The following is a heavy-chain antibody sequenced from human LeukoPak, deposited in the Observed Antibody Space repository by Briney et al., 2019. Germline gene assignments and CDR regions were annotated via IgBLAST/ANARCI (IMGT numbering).Heavy chain of an antibody. CDR3: ARGYCSGGSCYFNTFDY. CDR1: GFTFSSYS. D-gene: IGHD2-15*01. V-gene: IGHV3-21*01. Sequence: PGGSLRLSCAASGFTFSSYSMNWVRQAQGKGLEWVSSISSSSSYIYYADSVKRRFTISRDNAKNSLYLQMNSLRAEDTAVYYCARGYCSGGSCYFNTFDYWGQGTLVTVSS. CDR2: ISSSSSYI. J-gene: IGHJ4*02.